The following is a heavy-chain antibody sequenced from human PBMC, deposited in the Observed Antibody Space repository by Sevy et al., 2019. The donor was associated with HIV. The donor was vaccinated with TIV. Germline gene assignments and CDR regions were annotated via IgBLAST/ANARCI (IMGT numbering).Heavy chain of an antibody. CDR2: LSFGCGEI. Sequence: GGSLRLSCAASGFTFSKYSMSWVRQPPGKGLEWVSTLSFGCGEINYADSVKGRFTISRDNSKSSVYLQMNNLRPEDPAVYYCAREGCTKPHDYWGQGTLVIVSS. CDR1: GFTFSKYS. D-gene: IGHD2-8*01. CDR3: AREGCTKPHDY. J-gene: IGHJ4*02. V-gene: IGHV3-23*01.